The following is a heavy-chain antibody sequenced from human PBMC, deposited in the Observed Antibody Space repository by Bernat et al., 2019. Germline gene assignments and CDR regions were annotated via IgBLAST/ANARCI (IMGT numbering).Heavy chain of an antibody. CDR3: ARAALGDTAMAHYYYYMDV. CDR2: INSDGSST. J-gene: IGHJ6*03. Sequence: EVQLVESGGGLVQPGGSLRLSCAASGFTFSSYWMHWVRQAPGKGLVWVSRINSDGSSTSYADSVKGRFTIYRDNAKNTLYLQMNSLRAEDTAVYYCARAALGDTAMAHYYYYMDVWGKGTTVTVSS. D-gene: IGHD5-18*01. CDR1: GFTFSSYW. V-gene: IGHV3-74*01.